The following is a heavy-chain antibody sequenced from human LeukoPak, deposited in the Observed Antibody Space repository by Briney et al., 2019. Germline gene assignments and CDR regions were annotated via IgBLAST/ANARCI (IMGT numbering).Heavy chain of an antibody. Sequence: GGSLRLSCAASGFTFSSYAMHWVRQAPGKGLEWVAVISYDGSNKYYADSVKGRFTISRDNSKNTLYLQMNSLRAEDTAVYYCARGLGYCSSTSCYTSIDYWGQGTLVTVSS. CDR2: ISYDGSNK. CDR1: GFTFSSYA. CDR3: ARGLGYCSSTSCYTSIDY. J-gene: IGHJ4*02. V-gene: IGHV3-30-3*01. D-gene: IGHD2-2*02.